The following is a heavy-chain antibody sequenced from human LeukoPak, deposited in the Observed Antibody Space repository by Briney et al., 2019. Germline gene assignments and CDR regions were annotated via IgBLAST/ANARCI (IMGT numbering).Heavy chain of an antibody. CDR1: GFTFSSYG. CDR2: ISYDGSNK. CDR3: AKVISGYYDAFDI. V-gene: IGHV3-30*18. Sequence: PGGSLRLSCAASGFTFSSYGMHWVRQAPGKGLEWVAVISYDGSNKYYADSVKGRFTISRDNSKNTLYLQMNSLRAEDTAVYYCAKVISGYYDAFDIWGQGTMVTVSS. D-gene: IGHD3-22*01. J-gene: IGHJ3*02.